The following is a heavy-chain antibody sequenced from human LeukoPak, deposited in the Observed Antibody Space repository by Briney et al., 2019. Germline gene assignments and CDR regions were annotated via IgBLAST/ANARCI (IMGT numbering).Heavy chain of an antibody. J-gene: IGHJ6*02. CDR2: VSGSGGST. CDR1: GFTFSGYA. CDR3: AKGDVFTVVLYYYGMDV. D-gene: IGHD3-10*01. Sequence: GGSLRLSFAASGFTFSGYAMSWVRQAPGKGLEWVSAVSGSGGSTYYADSVKGRFTISRDNSKNTLYLQMNSLRAEDTAVYYCAKGDVFTVVLYYYGMDVWGQGTTVTVSS. V-gene: IGHV3-23*01.